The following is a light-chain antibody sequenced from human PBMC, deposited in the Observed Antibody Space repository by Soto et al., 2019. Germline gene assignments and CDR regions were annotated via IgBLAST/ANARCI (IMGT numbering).Light chain of an antibody. Sequence: EIGLTQSPSTVSLSPGERATLSCRASQSVSSNLAWYQQKPGQAPRLLIYGASTRATGIPVRFSGSGSGTEFTLTISSLQSEDFAVYFCQQYDNWPRTFGQGTNVEIK. J-gene: IGKJ1*01. CDR1: QSVSSN. V-gene: IGKV3-15*01. CDR3: QQYDNWPRT. CDR2: GAS.